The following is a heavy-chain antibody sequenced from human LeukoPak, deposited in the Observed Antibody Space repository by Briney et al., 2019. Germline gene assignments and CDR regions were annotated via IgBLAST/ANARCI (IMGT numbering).Heavy chain of an antibody. CDR3: AKDRYQLPPWDY. CDR2: ISGSGGST. D-gene: IGHD2-2*01. Sequence: GGSLRLSCAASGFTFNIYTMSWVRQAPGKGLEWVSAISGSGGSTYYADSVKGRFTISRDNSKNTLYLQMNSLRAEDTAVYYCAKDRYQLPPWDYWGQGTLVTVSS. V-gene: IGHV3-23*01. CDR1: GFTFNIYT. J-gene: IGHJ4*02.